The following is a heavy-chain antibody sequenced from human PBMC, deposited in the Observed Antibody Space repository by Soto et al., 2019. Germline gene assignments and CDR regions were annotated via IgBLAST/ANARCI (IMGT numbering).Heavy chain of an antibody. CDR3: AKGGSGYGEAQFDP. Sequence: SSETLSLTCTVSGGSVSSGSYYWSWIRQPPGKGLEWIGYIYYSGSTNYNPSLKSRVTISVDTSKNQFSLKLSSVTAADTAVYYCAKGGSGYGEAQFDPWDQGTLVTVS. J-gene: IGHJ5*02. V-gene: IGHV4-61*01. D-gene: IGHD5-12*01. CDR1: GGSVSSGSYY. CDR2: IYYSGST.